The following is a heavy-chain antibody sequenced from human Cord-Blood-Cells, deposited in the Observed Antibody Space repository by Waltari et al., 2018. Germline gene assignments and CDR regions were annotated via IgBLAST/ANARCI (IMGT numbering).Heavy chain of an antibody. J-gene: IGHJ4*02. V-gene: IGHV3-33*01. D-gene: IGHD3-22*01. Sequence: QVQLVESGGGVVQPGRSLRLSCAASGFTFSSSGMHWVRQAPGKGLGWVAVIWYDGSKKNYADSWKCRFTISRDNSKNTLYLQMNSLRAEDTAVYYCARDANYYDSSGFLYWGQGTLVTVSS. CDR3: ARDANYYDSSGFLY. CDR1: GFTFSSSG. CDR2: IWYDGSKK.